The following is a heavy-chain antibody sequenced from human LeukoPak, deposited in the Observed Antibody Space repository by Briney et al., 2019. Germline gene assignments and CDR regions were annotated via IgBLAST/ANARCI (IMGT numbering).Heavy chain of an antibody. Sequence: PGGSLRLSCAVSGFTFSNYWMHWVRQAPGKGLVWVSRIDRDGSRINYADSVKGRFSISRDNGKNTLFLQMNSLRAEDVAVYYCVRGNDYGGPHYWGQGTLVTVSS. CDR3: VRGNDYGGPHY. CDR1: GFTFSNYW. J-gene: IGHJ4*02. CDR2: IDRDGSRI. V-gene: IGHV3-74*01. D-gene: IGHD4-23*01.